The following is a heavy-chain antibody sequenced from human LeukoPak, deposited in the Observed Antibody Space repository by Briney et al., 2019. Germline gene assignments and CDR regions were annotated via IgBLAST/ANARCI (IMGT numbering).Heavy chain of an antibody. CDR2: ISSSSSTI. J-gene: IGHJ4*02. D-gene: IGHD1-26*01. Sequence: PGGSLRLSCAASGFTFSSYIMNWVRQAPGKGLEWVSYISSSSSTIYYADSVKGRFTISRDNAKNSLYLQMNSLRAEDTAVYYCARTRGVGATRDFDYWGQGTLVTVSS. V-gene: IGHV3-48*01. CDR3: ARTRGVGATRDFDY. CDR1: GFTFSSYI.